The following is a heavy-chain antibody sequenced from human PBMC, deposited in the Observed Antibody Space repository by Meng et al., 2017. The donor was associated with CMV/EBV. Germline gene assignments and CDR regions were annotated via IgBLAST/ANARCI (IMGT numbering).Heavy chain of an antibody. V-gene: IGHV4-34*01. Sequence: QVQLQQGGAGRLKPSETLSLTCAVYGGSFSGYYWSWIRQPPGKGLEWIGEINHSGSTNYNPSLKSRVTISVDTSKNQFSLKLSSVTAADTAVYYCARGVGGWFDPWGQGTLVTVSS. CDR1: GGSFSGYY. CDR3: ARGVGGWFDP. D-gene: IGHD1-26*01. J-gene: IGHJ5*02. CDR2: INHSGST.